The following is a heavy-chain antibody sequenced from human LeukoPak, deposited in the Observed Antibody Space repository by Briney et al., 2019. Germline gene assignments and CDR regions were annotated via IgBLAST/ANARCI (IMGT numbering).Heavy chain of an antibody. D-gene: IGHD6-6*01. CDR2: IWNDGSYD. V-gene: IGHV3-33*06. J-gene: IGHJ6*03. CDR1: GVTFSSYG. CDR3: AKALYSTSAVNYMDV. Sequence: GGSLRLSCAASGVTFSSYGMHWVRQAPGKGLEWVGAIWNDGSYDYNADSEKGRFTISRDNSKNTLYLQLNSLRAEDTVMYYCAKALYSTSAVNYMDVWGEGTTVTVSS.